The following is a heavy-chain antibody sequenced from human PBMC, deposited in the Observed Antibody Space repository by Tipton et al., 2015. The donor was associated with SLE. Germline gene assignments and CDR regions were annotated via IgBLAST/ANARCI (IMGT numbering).Heavy chain of an antibody. V-gene: IGHV4-39*07. CDR2: IYYSGST. D-gene: IGHD3-9*01. Sequence: LSLTCTVSGGSISSSSYYWGWIRQPPGKGLEWIGSIYYSGSTYYNPSLKSRVTISVDTSKNQFSLKLSSVTAADTAVYYCARPDNYMDVWGKGTTVTVSS. CDR3: ARPDNYMDV. J-gene: IGHJ6*03. CDR1: GGSISSSSYY.